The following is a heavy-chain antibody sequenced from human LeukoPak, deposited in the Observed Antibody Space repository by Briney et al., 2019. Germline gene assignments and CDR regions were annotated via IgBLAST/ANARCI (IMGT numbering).Heavy chain of an antibody. CDR2: IYSGGST. CDR1: GFTVSSNY. D-gene: IGHD3-22*01. V-gene: IGHV3-66*01. Sequence: PGESLRLSCAASGFTVSSNYMSWVRQAPGKGLEWVSVIYSGGSTYYADSVKGRFTISRDNSKNTLYLQMNSLRAEDTAVYYCARGSYYDSSGFTLFDLWGRGTLVTVSS. CDR3: ARGSYYDSSGFTLFDL. J-gene: IGHJ2*01.